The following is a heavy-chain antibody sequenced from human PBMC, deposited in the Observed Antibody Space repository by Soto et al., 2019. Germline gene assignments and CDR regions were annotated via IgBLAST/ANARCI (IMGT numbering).Heavy chain of an antibody. V-gene: IGHV1-18*01. CDR1: GYSFTNYG. J-gene: IGHJ6*03. CDR3: ARDRGVAPPVAGNTHYYYYMDV. D-gene: IGHD6-19*01. CDR2: ISAFNGNT. Sequence: QDQLVQSGAEVKKPGASVKVSCKASGYSFTNYGITWVRQAPGQGLEWMGWISAFNGNTHSAQKLQGRVTMTTDASTSTAYLELRSLRSEDTAVYYCARDRGVAPPVAGNTHYYYYMDVWGKGTTVTVSS.